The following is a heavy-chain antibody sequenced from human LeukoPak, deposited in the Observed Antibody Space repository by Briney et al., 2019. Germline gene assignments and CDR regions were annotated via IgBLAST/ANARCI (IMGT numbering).Heavy chain of an antibody. CDR1: GYTFTSHY. Sequence: GASVKVSCKASGYTFTSHYMHWVRQAPGQGLEWMGLINPTGSSALYAEKFHGRVTMTRDMSTTTDYMELSSLRSEDTAVYYCARGNSVGNIAWWFDPWGQGTLVTVSS. J-gene: IGHJ5*02. D-gene: IGHD1-26*01. CDR3: ARGNSVGNIAWWFDP. V-gene: IGHV1-46*01. CDR2: INPTGSSA.